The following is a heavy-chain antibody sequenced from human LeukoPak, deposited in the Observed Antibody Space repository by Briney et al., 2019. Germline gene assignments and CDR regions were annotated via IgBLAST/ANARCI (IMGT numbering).Heavy chain of an antibody. CDR3: ARGYSSSYRIDY. J-gene: IGHJ4*02. V-gene: IGHV1-46*01. CDR1: GYTFTNYY. CDR2: INPSGDST. Sequence: GAAVRLSCKASGYTFTNYYMHWVRQAPGQGLEWMGVINPSGDSTRYEQKFQDRVTMTRETSTRTVYMELSSLRSEDTAVYYCARGYSSSYRIDYWGQGTLVTVPS. D-gene: IGHD6-19*01.